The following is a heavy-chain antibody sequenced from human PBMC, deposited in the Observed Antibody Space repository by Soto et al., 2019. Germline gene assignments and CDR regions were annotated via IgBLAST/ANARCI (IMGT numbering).Heavy chain of an antibody. V-gene: IGHV4-34*01. D-gene: IGHD3-22*01. CDR3: ARAYYDSSGYYHFDY. CDR1: GGSFSGYY. J-gene: IGHJ4*02. Sequence: SETLSLTCAVYGGSFSGYYWSWIRQPPGKGLEWIGEINHSGSTNYNPSLKSRVTISVDTSKNQFSLKLSSVTAADTAVYYCARAYYDSSGYYHFDYWGQGTLVTVSS. CDR2: INHSGST.